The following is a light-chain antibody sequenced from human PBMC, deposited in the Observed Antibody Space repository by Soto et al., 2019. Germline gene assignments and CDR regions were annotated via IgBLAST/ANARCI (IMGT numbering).Light chain of an antibody. Sequence: EIVLTQSPPTLSLSPGERATLSCRASQSVSSYFAWYQQKPGQAPRLLIYDASNRATGIPARFSGSGSGTDFTLTISSLEPEDFAVYYCQQRSKWPLTFGQGTRLEN. V-gene: IGKV3-11*01. CDR3: QQRSKWPLT. J-gene: IGKJ5*01. CDR1: QSVSSY. CDR2: DAS.